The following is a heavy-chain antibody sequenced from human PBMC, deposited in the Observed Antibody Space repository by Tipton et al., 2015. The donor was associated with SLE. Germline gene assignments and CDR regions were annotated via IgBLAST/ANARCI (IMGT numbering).Heavy chain of an antibody. CDR3: ALGDCSSTSCSTDYYYGMDV. D-gene: IGHD2-2*01. CDR2: IYHSGST. J-gene: IGHJ6*02. Sequence: TLSLTCTVSGYSISSGYYWGWIRQPPGKGLEWIGSIYHSGSTYYNPSLKSRVTISVDTSKNQFSLKLSSGTAADTAVYYCALGDCSSTSCSTDYYYGMDVWGQGTTVTVSS. V-gene: IGHV4-38-2*02. CDR1: GYSISSGYY.